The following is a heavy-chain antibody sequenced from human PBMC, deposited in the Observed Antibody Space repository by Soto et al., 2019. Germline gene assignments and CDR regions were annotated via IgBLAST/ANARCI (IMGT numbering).Heavy chain of an antibody. D-gene: IGHD3-10*01. J-gene: IGHJ6*03. CDR2: IIPIFGTA. CDR3: ARADYGSGSYYYYYYMDV. V-gene: IGHV1-69*13. CDR1: GGTFISYA. Sequence: SVKVSCKASGGTFISYAISWVRQAPGQGLEWMGGIIPIFGTANYAQKFQGRVTITADESTSTAYMELRSLGSDDTAVYYCARADYGSGSYYYYYYMDVWGKGTTVTVSS.